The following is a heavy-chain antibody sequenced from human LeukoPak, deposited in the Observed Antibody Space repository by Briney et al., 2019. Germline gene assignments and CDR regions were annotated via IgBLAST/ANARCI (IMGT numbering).Heavy chain of an antibody. D-gene: IGHD2-2*01. CDR1: GGTFSSYA. J-gene: IGHJ6*04. CDR2: IIPIFGIA. Sequence: SVKVSCKASGGTFSSYAISWVRQAPGQGLEWMGRIIPIFGIANYAQKFQGRVTITADKSTSTAYMELSSLRYEDTAVYYCAKGYCSSTSCYADGMDVWGEGTTVTVSS. CDR3: AKGYCSSTSCYADGMDV. V-gene: IGHV1-69*04.